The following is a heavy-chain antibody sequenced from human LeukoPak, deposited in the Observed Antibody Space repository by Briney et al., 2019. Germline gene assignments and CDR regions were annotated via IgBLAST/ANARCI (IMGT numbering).Heavy chain of an antibody. V-gene: IGHV3-21*01. J-gene: IGHJ4*02. Sequence: GGSLRLSCTASGFTLSRNGMHWVRQAPGKGLEWVSSISSSSSYIYYADSVKGRFTISRDNAKNSLYLQMSSLRAEDTAVYYCARSTARHHPLGCWGQGTLVTVSS. CDR1: GFTLSRNG. CDR2: ISSSSSYI. CDR3: ARSTARHHPLGC. D-gene: IGHD1-14*01.